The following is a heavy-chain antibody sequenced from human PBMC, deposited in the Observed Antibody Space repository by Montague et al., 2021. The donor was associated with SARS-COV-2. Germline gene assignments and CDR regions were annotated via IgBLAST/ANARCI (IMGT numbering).Heavy chain of an antibody. Sequence: SETLSLTCTVSGGSISVSSYYWVWIRQPPGKGLEWIGSIYYGGTADYNPSLKSRVTISVDTSNNQFSLNLTSLTAADTAVYACARTPLWTSGYNWYDNYFQHWGQGTLVTVSS. CDR2: IYYGGTA. V-gene: IGHV4-39*07. J-gene: IGHJ1*01. D-gene: IGHD1-1*01. CDR1: GGSISVSSYY. CDR3: ARTPLWTSGYNWYDNYFQH.